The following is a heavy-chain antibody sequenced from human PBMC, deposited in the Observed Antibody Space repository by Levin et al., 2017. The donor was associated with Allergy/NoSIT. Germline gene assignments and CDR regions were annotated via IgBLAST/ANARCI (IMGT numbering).Heavy chain of an antibody. CDR2: ISGSGGST. V-gene: IGHV3-23*01. CDR1: GFTFSSYA. Sequence: GESLKISCAASGFTFSSYAMSWVRQAPGKGLEWVSAISGSGGSTYYADSVKGRFTISRDNSKNTLYLQMNSLRAEDTAVYYCAKGRVVGATSGDNFDYWGQGTLVTVSS. J-gene: IGHJ4*02. CDR3: AKGRVVGATSGDNFDY. D-gene: IGHD1-26*01.